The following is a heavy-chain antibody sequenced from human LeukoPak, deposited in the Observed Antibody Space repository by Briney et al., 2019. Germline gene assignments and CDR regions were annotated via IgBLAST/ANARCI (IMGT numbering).Heavy chain of an antibody. CDR3: ASVEHYYDSSGYSVDY. V-gene: IGHV4-34*01. D-gene: IGHD3-22*01. CDR1: GGSFSGYY. CDR2: INHSGST. J-gene: IGHJ4*02. Sequence: SETLSLTCAVYGGSFSGYYWSWIRQPPGKGLEWIGEINHSGSTNYNPSLKSRVTISVDTSKNQFSLKLSSVTAADTAVYYCASVEHYYDSSGYSVDYWGQGTLVTVSS.